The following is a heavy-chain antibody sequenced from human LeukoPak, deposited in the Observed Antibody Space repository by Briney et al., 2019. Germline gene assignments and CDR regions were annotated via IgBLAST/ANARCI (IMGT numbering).Heavy chain of an antibody. D-gene: IGHD2-2*01. Sequence: PSQTLSLTCTVSGGSISSGDYYWSWIRQPPGKGLDWIGYIYYSGSTYYNPSLKSRVTISVDTSKNQFSLKLSSVTAADTAVYYCARANLPIVVVPAASKRNWFDPWGQGTLVTVSS. CDR2: IYYSGST. CDR1: GGSISSGDYY. J-gene: IGHJ5*02. CDR3: ARANLPIVVVPAASKRNWFDP. V-gene: IGHV4-30-4*01.